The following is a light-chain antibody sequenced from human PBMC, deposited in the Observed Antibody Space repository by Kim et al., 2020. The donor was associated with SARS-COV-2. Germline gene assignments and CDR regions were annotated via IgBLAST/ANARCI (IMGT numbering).Light chain of an antibody. V-gene: IGLV3-19*01. Sequence: SSELTQDPAVSVALGQTVRITCQGDSLRSYYATWYQQRPRQAPVLVIYGRNNRPSGSSDRFSGSSSGNTASLTISGAQAEDEADFYCQSRDSGGNVLLGGGTKLTVL. CDR3: QSRDSGGNVL. CDR1: SLRSYY. CDR2: GRN. J-gene: IGLJ2*01.